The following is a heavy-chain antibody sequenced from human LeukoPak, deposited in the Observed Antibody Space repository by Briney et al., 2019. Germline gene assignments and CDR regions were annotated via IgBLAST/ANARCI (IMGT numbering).Heavy chain of an antibody. V-gene: IGHV4-4*07. CDR1: GDSIRGYY. Sequence: RASETLSLTCTASGDSIRGYYWSWIRQPAGKGLEWIGHIYTTGSTTYNPYLKSRVTMSVDTSKNQFSLKLNSVTAADTAVYYCARGYYSGWYFDLWGRGTVVTVSS. J-gene: IGHJ2*01. CDR2: IYTTGST. CDR3: ARGYYSGWYFDL. D-gene: IGHD2/OR15-2a*01.